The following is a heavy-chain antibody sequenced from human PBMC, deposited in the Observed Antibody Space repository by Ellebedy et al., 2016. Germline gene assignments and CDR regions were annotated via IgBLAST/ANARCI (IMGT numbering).Heavy chain of an antibody. V-gene: IGHV4-34*01. J-gene: IGHJ4*02. CDR2: INHSGST. D-gene: IGHD3-3*01. CDR1: GGSFSGYY. Sequence: GSLRLSXAVYGGSFSGYYWSWIRQPPGKGLEWIGEINHSGSTNYNPSLKSRVTISVDTSKNQFSLKLSSVTAADTAVYYCARGGIRSGYWVRYWGQGTLVTVSS. CDR3: ARGGIRSGYWVRY.